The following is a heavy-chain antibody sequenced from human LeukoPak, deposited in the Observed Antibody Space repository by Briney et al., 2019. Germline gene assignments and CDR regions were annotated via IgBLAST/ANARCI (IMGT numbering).Heavy chain of an antibody. CDR2: IYTSGST. D-gene: IGHD4-11*01. V-gene: IGHV4-4*09. Sequence: PSETLSLTCTVSGGSISSYYWSWFRQPPGKGLEWIGYIYTSGSTNYNPSLKSRVTISVDTSKNQFSLKLSSVTAADMAVYYCARHLATVTTVVLDVWGKGTTVTVSS. CDR3: ARHLATVTTVVLDV. CDR1: GGSISSYY. J-gene: IGHJ6*04.